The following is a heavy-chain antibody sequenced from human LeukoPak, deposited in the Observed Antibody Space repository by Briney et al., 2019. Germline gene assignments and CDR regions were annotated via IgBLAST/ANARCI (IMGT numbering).Heavy chain of an antibody. V-gene: IGHV3-33*06. CDR2: IWYDGSNK. J-gene: IGHJ4*02. CDR3: AKDLYYDSSGPLDY. CDR1: GFTFSSYG. Sequence: GGSLRLSCAASGFTFSSYGMHWVRQAPGKGLEWVAVIWYDGSNKYYADSVKGRFTISRDNSKNTLYLQMNSLRAEDTAVYYCAKDLYYDSSGPLDYWGRGTLVTVAS. D-gene: IGHD3-22*01.